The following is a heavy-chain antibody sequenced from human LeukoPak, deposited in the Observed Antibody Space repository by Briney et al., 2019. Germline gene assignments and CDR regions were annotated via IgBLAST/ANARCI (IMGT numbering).Heavy chain of an antibody. J-gene: IGHJ4*02. V-gene: IGHV3-21*01. CDR2: ISSSSSYI. Sequence: PGGSLRLSCAASGFTFSSYSMNWVRQAPGRGLEWVSSISSSSSYIYYADSVKGRFTISRDNAKNSLYLQMNSLRAEDMAVYYCARETAMVGSLDYWGQGTLVTDSS. CDR3: ARETAMVGSLDY. CDR1: GFTFSSYS. D-gene: IGHD5-18*01.